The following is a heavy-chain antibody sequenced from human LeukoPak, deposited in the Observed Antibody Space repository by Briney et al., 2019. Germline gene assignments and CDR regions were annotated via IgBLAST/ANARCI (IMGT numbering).Heavy chain of an antibody. D-gene: IGHD1-26*01. CDR3: AKDMEWELLGYFDY. J-gene: IGHJ4*02. V-gene: IGHV3-21*04. CDR1: GFTFNNYN. Sequence: GGSLRLSCAASGFTFNNYNMNWVRQAPGKALEWVSSITSSGTYIFYADSVKGRFTISRDNAKNSLYLQMNSLRAEDTALYYCAKDMEWELLGYFDYWGQGTLVTVSS. CDR2: ITSSGTYI.